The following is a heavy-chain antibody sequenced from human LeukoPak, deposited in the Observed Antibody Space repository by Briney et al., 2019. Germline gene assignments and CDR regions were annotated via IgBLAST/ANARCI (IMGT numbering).Heavy chain of an antibody. CDR2: IYDSGST. Sequence: SETLSLTCTVSGGSIGSNNYFWGWIRQPPGKGLEWIGSIYDSGSTYYNPSLKSRVTISVDTSENQFSLKLNSVTAADTAMYYCQSRFLEWLLDYWGQGTLVTVSS. V-gene: IGHV4-39*01. CDR3: QSRFLEWLLDY. D-gene: IGHD3-3*01. J-gene: IGHJ4*02. CDR1: GGSIGSNNYF.